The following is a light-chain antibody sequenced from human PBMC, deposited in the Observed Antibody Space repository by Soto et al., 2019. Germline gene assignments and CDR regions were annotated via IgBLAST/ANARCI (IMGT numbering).Light chain of an antibody. V-gene: IGLV2-14*01. J-gene: IGLJ1*01. CDR3: TSYTSSITYV. CDR1: SSDVGGYNY. Sequence: QSVLTQPASASGSPGQSITISCTGTSSDVGGYNYVSWYQQHPGKAPKLMIYEVANRPSGVSNRFSGSKSGNTASLTISGLQAEDEADYYCTSYTSSITYVFGTGTQLTVL. CDR2: EVA.